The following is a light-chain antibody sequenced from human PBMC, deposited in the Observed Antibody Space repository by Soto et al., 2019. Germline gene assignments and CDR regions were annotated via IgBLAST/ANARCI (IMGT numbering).Light chain of an antibody. CDR1: SRDVGAYDY. V-gene: IGLV2-14*03. J-gene: IGLJ1*01. CDR3: SSYTGGNPSYV. CDR2: YVD. Sequence: QSALTQPASVSGSPGQSITISCTGTSRDVGAYDYVSWYLQYPDKAPQLLIYYVDHRPSGVSSRFSGSKSGNTASLTISGLQAEDEGDYYCSSYTGGNPSYVFGTGTKVTVL.